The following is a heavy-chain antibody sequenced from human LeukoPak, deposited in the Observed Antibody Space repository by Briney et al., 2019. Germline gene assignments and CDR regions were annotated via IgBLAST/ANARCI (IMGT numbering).Heavy chain of an antibody. Sequence: SETLSLTCTVSGGSISSYYWSWIRQPPGKGLEWIGYIYYSGSANYNPSLKSRVTISVDTSKNQFSLKLSSVTAADTAVYYCAKGRGGWSIGLRTFGYWGQGTLVTVSS. J-gene: IGHJ4*02. CDR1: GGSISSYY. CDR3: AKGRGGWSIGLRTFGY. CDR2: IYYSGSA. D-gene: IGHD6-19*01. V-gene: IGHV4-59*01.